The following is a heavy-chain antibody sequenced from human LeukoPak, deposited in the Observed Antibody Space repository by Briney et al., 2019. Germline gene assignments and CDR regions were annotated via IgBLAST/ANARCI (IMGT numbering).Heavy chain of an antibody. CDR1: GFSFSSYT. Sequence: PGGSLRLSCAASGFSFSSYTMHWVRQAPGKGLEYVSAISSSGGSTYYVNSVKGRFTISRDNSKNTLYLQMNSLRAEDTAVYYCARGSLTYGSGSGMDVWGQGTTVTVSS. V-gene: IGHV3-64*01. D-gene: IGHD3-10*01. J-gene: IGHJ6*02. CDR2: ISSSGGST. CDR3: ARGSLTYGSGSGMDV.